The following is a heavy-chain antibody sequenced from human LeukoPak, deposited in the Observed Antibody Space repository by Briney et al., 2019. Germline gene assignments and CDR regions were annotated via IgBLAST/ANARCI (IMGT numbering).Heavy chain of an antibody. CDR3: ARGMGIAVAVSNWFDP. CDR1: GYTFTGYY. J-gene: IGHJ5*02. V-gene: IGHV1-2*06. CDR2: INPNSGGT. D-gene: IGHD6-19*01. Sequence: GASVKVSCKASGYTFTGYYMHWVRQAPGQGLEWMGRINPNSGGTSYAQKFQGRVTMTRDTSISTAYMELSRLRSDDTAVYYRARGMGIAVAVSNWFDPWGQGTLVTVSS.